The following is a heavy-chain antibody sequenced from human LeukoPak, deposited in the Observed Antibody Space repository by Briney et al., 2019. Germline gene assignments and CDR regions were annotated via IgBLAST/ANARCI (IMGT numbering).Heavy chain of an antibody. CDR2: INHSGST. V-gene: IGHV4-34*01. CDR1: GGSFSGYY. CDR3: ASSRTYYYDSSGYRSMN. Sequence: SETLSLTCAVYGGSFSGYYWSWIRQPPGKGLEWIGEINHSGSTNYNPSLKSRVTISVDTSKNQFSLKLSSVTAADTAVYYCASSRTYYYDSSGYRSMNWGQGTLVTVSS. D-gene: IGHD3-22*01. J-gene: IGHJ4*02.